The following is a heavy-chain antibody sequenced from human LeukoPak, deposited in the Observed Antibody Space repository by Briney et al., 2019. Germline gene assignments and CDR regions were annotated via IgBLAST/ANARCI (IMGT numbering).Heavy chain of an antibody. J-gene: IGHJ4*02. V-gene: IGHV1-2*02. CDR3: AREGSGGYYQNACDY. CDR2: INPNSGGT. CDR1: GYTFTGYY. Sequence: ASVKVSFKASGYTFTGYYMHWVRHAPGQGLEWMGWINPNSGGTNYAQKFQGRVTMTRDTSISTAYMELSRLRSDDTAVYYCAREGSGGYYQNACDYWGQGTLVTVSS. D-gene: IGHD3-22*01.